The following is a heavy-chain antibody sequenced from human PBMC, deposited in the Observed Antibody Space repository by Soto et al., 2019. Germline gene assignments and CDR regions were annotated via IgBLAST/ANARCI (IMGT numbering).Heavy chain of an antibody. Sequence: QVQLVQSGAEVKKPGSSVKVSCKASGGTFSSYAISWVRQAPGQGLEWMGGIISIFGTADYAQKFQGRVTITADEYTSTAYMELSSLSSEDTAVYYCARRDYDSSGYYDLGYWGQGTLVTVSS. D-gene: IGHD3-22*01. J-gene: IGHJ4*02. CDR3: ARRDYDSSGYYDLGY. CDR2: IISIFGTA. CDR1: GGTFSSYA. V-gene: IGHV1-69*12.